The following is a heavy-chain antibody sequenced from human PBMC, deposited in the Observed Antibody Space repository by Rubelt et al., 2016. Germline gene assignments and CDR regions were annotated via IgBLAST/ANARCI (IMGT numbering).Heavy chain of an antibody. J-gene: IGHJ5*02. CDR3: ARGSTVTTHWWFDP. CDR2: INHSGST. Sequence: IRQPPGKGLEWIGEINHSGSTNYNPSLKSRVTISVDTSKNQFSLKLSSVTAADTAVYYCARGSTVTTHWWFDPWGQGTLVTVSS. V-gene: IGHV4-34*01. D-gene: IGHD4-17*01.